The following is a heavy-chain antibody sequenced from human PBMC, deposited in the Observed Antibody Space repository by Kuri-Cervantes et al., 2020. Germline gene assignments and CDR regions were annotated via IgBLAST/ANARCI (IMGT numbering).Heavy chain of an antibody. J-gene: IGHJ6*02. CDR1: GGTFSSYA. CDR3: ARGSPYSSSWYNPYYYYYGMDV. D-gene: IGHD6-13*01. CDR2: IIPIFGTA. Sequence: SVKVSCKASGGTFSSYAISWVRQAPGQGLEWMGGIIPIFGTANYAQKFQGRVTTTADESTSTAYMELSSLRSEDTAVYYCARGSPYSSSWYNPYYYYYGMDVWGQGTTVTVSS. V-gene: IGHV1-69*13.